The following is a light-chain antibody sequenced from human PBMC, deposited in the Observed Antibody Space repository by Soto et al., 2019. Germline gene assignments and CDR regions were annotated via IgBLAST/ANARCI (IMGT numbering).Light chain of an antibody. J-gene: IGKJ4*01. CDR1: QSVSSY. V-gene: IGKV3-11*01. Sequence: ETVLTQSPATLSLSPGERAILSCRASQSVSSYLAWYQQKPGQAPRLLISDASNRATGIPARFSASGSGTDFTLTISSLEPEDFAVYYCQQRSNWPLTFGGGTNVEIK. CDR2: DAS. CDR3: QQRSNWPLT.